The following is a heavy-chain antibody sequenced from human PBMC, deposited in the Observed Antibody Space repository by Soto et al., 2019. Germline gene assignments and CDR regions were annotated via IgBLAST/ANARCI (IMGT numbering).Heavy chain of an antibody. Sequence: ASVKVSCKASGYTFTSYARHWVRQAPGRRLEWMGWINAGNGNTKYSQKFQGRVTITRDTSASTAYMEMSNLRSEDTAVYYCARDTEDYDRSGDYHKWFDPWGPGTLLTVSS. CDR1: GYTFTSYA. J-gene: IGHJ5*02. V-gene: IGHV1-3*01. D-gene: IGHD3-22*01. CDR3: ARDTEDYDRSGDYHKWFDP. CDR2: INAGNGNT.